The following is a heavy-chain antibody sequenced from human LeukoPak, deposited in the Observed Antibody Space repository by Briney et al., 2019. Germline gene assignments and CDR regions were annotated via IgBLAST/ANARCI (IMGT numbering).Heavy chain of an antibody. J-gene: IGHJ4*02. V-gene: IGHV4-34*01. CDR2: SNHSGST. CDR1: GGSFSSYY. D-gene: IGHD6-19*01. CDR3: ARVGWYDHYFDY. Sequence: SETLSLTCAVYGGSFSSYYWSWIRQPPGKGLEWIGESNHSGSTNYNPSLKSRVTISVDTSKNQFSLKLSSVTAADTAVYYCARVGWYDHYFDYWGQGTLVTVSS.